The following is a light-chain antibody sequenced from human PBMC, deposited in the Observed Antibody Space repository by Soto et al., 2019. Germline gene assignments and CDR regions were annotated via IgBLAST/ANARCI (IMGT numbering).Light chain of an antibody. V-gene: IGLV1-40*01. J-gene: IGLJ3*02. CDR1: SSNIGAGYD. CDR2: GNS. Sequence: QSVLTQPPSVSGAPGQWVTISCTGSSSNIGAGYDVHWYQQLPGTAPKLLMYGNSNRPSGVPDRFSGSKSGTSASLAITGLQAEYEADYYCQSYDISLSGWVFGGGTKLTVL. CDR3: QSYDISLSGWV.